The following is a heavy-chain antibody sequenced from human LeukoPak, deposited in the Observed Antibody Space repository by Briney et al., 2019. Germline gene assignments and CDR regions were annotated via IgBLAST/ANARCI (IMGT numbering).Heavy chain of an antibody. Sequence: GGSLRLSCAASGFTFSSYGMHWVRQAPGKGLEWVALIHFDGGYKYNADSVKGRFTISRDNSKSTLYLQMYGLTAEDTAVYYCAKADRTGSYSYYYMDVWGKGTTVTVSS. CDR3: AKADRTGSYSYYYMDV. V-gene: IGHV3-30*02. J-gene: IGHJ6*03. CDR2: IHFDGGYK. D-gene: IGHD1-14*01. CDR1: GFTFSSYG.